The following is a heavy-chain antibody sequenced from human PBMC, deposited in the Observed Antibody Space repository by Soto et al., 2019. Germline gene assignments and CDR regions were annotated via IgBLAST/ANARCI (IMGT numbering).Heavy chain of an antibody. D-gene: IGHD4-17*01. Sequence: QVQLQESGPGLVKPSETLALACTVSGGSISSYFWSWIRQAPGKGLEWSGYSYYTGSTNYNPPVESLVNNSVDTDENQVSPKLTSVTAADTAVYYCASHCGEAICLFDPWGQGTLVTVSS. CDR1: GGSISSYF. CDR3: ASHCGEAICLFDP. V-gene: IGHV4-59*08. CDR2: SYYTGST. J-gene: IGHJ4*01.